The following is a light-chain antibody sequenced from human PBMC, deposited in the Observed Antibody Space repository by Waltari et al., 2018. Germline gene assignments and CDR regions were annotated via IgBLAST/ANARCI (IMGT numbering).Light chain of an antibody. J-gene: IGKJ1*01. CDR3: QQYNSYPRT. V-gene: IGKV1-5*03. CDR2: KAS. CDR1: PTISSW. Sequence: DIQMTQSPSTLSASVGDRVTVTCRASPTISSWLAWYQQKPGKAPKLLIYKASSLESGVPSRFSGSGSETEVTLTISSLQPDDFAIYYGQQYNSYPRTFGQGTKVEI.